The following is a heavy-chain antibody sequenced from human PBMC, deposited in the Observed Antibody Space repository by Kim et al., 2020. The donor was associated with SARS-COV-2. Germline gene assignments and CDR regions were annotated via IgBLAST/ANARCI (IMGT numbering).Heavy chain of an antibody. Sequence: SQTLSLTCAISGDSVSSNSAAWNWIRQSPSRGLEWLGRTYYRSKWYNDYAVSVKSRITINPDTSKNQFSLQLNSVTPEDTAVYYCARESVRGTGIKYDFWSGTDYYYYGMDVWGQGTTVTVSS. CDR2: TYYRSKWYN. J-gene: IGHJ6*02. CDR1: GDSVSSNSAA. CDR3: ARESVRGTGIKYDFWSGTDYYYYGMDV. D-gene: IGHD3-3*01. V-gene: IGHV6-1*01.